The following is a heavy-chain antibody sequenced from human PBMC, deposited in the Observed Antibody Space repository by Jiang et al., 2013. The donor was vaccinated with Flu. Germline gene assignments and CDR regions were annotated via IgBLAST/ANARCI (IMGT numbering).Heavy chain of an antibody. Sequence: QTLSLTCAISGDGVSSNSAAWNRIRQSPSRGLEWLGRTYYRSKWYNDYAVSVKSRITINPDTSKNQFSLQLNSVTPEDTAVYYCARALGQFGEFPSTRYYYYGMDVWGQGTTVTVSS. CDR1: GDGVSSNSAA. V-gene: IGHV6-1*01. CDR2: TYYRSKWYN. CDR3: ARALGQFGEFPSTRYYYYGMDV. J-gene: IGHJ6*02. D-gene: IGHD3-10*01.